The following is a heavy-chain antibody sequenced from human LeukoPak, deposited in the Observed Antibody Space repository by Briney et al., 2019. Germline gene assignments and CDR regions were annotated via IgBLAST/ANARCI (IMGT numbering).Heavy chain of an antibody. V-gene: IGHV1-69*13. D-gene: IGHD3-3*01. CDR1: GGTFSSYA. CDR2: IIPIFGTA. J-gene: IGHJ4*02. CDR3: ARGPLRFLGGIDY. Sequence: ASVNVSCKASGGTFSSYAISWVRQAPGQGLEWMGGIIPIFGTANYAQRFQGRVTITADESTSTAYMELSSLRSEDTAVYYCARGPLRFLGGIDYWGQGTLVTVSS.